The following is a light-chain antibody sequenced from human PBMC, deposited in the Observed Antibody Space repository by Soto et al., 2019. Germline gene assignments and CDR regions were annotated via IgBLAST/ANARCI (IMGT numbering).Light chain of an antibody. J-gene: IGKJ2*01. Sequence: EVVLTQSPGTLSLSPGERATLSCRASQSVSNNYLAWYQQKPGQGPRLLIFGSSDRATGIPDRFSGSGSGTDFTLTISRREPEDFAVYYCHQYGSPPPYTFGQGTKLEIK. CDR3: HQYGSPPPYT. CDR1: QSVSNNY. CDR2: GSS. V-gene: IGKV3-20*01.